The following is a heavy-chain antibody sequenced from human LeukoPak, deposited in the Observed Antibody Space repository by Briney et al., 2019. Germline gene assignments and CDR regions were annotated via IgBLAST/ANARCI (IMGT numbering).Heavy chain of an antibody. Sequence: HGVSLRPSCAASEFSCSGDGMHWVRQAPRKRQEWEAVISHDGSKKYYADSVKGRFTISRDNSKNTLYLQMNSLRAEDTAVYYCAKRYQYYDTLTGLIDYWGQGTLVTVSS. J-gene: IGHJ4*02. CDR3: AKRYQYYDTLTGLIDY. D-gene: IGHD3-9*01. CDR1: EFSCSGDG. V-gene: IGHV3-30*18. CDR2: ISHDGSKK.